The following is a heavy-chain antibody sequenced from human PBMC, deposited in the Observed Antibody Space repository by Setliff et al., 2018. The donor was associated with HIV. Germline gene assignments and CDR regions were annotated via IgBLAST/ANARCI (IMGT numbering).Heavy chain of an antibody. J-gene: IGHJ4*02. CDR1: GFAFESYA. D-gene: IGHD7-27*01. V-gene: IGHV3-9*01. CDR2: ISWSSGSVI. Sequence: GGSLRLSCTASGFAFESYAMHWVRQAPGKGLEWVSGISWSSGSVIFYADSVKGRFTISRDNAKNSLFLQMNSLRVEDTALYYCARDLNWGFDYWGQGTLVTVSS. CDR3: ARDLNWGFDY.